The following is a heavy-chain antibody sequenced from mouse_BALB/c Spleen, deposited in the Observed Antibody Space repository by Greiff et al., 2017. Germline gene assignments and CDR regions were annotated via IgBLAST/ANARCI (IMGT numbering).Heavy chain of an antibody. D-gene: IGHD2-1*01. CDR3: TRDGGGNSYYFDY. Sequence: EVQRVESGGGLVKPGGSLKLSCAASGFTFSSYTMSWVRQTPEKRLEWVATISSGGSYTYYPDSVKGRFTISRDNAKNTLYLQMSSLKSEDTAMYYCTRDGGGNSYYFDYWGQGTTLTVSS. J-gene: IGHJ2*01. CDR1: GFTFSSYT. V-gene: IGHV5-6-4*01. CDR2: ISSGGSYT.